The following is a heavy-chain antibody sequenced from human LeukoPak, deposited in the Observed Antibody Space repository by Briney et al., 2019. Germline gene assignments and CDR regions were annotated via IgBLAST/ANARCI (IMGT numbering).Heavy chain of an antibody. CDR3: ARHIGKSGYSA. D-gene: IGHD3-3*01. V-gene: IGHV4-34*01. CDR1: GGSFSGYY. Sequence: SETLSLTCAVYGGSFSGYYWSWIRQPPGKGLEWIGEINHSGSTNYNPSLKSRVTISVDTSKNQFSLKLSSVTAADTAVYYCARHIGKSGYSAWGQGTLVTVSS. CDR2: INHSGST. J-gene: IGHJ5*02.